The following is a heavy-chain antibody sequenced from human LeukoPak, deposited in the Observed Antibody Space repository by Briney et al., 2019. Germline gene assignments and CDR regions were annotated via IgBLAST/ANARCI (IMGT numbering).Heavy chain of an antibody. CDR3: AKDDAWLRFGE. CDR1: GFTFSTYG. CDR2: IRYDGSNK. Sequence: PGGSLRLSCAASGFTFSTYGMHWVRQAPGKGLEWVAFIRYDGSNKYYADSVKGRFTISRDNSKNTLYLEVISLTADDTAVYYCAKDDAWLRFGEWSQGTLVTVSS. D-gene: IGHD3-10*01. V-gene: IGHV3-30*02. J-gene: IGHJ4*02.